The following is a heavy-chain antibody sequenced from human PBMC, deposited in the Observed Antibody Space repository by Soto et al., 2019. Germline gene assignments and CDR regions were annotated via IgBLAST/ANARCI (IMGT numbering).Heavy chain of an antibody. D-gene: IGHD2-2*02. V-gene: IGHV4-59*01. CDR1: GGSMSRYY. Sequence: QVQLQESGPRLVKPSETLSLTCAVSGGSMSRYYWSWLRQSPGKGLEWIGYIYYTGSTNYNPSLKSRVTISVDTSKNQFSLKLTSVTAADTAVYYCARELIPPSWFDSWGQGTLVTVSS. CDR3: ARELIPPSWFDS. J-gene: IGHJ5*01. CDR2: IYYTGST.